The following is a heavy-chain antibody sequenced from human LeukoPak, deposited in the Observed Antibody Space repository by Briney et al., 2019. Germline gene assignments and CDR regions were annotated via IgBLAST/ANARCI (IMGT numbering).Heavy chain of an antibody. D-gene: IGHD1-26*01. CDR2: IIPIFDTA. CDR1: GGTFSSYA. Sequence: GASVKVSCKASGGTFSSYAISWVRQAPGQGLEWMGGIIPIFDTANYAQKFQGRVTITADESTSTAYMELSSLKSEDTAVYYCARTTMGAYNWFDPWGQGTLVTVSS. V-gene: IGHV1-69*13. CDR3: ARTTMGAYNWFDP. J-gene: IGHJ5*02.